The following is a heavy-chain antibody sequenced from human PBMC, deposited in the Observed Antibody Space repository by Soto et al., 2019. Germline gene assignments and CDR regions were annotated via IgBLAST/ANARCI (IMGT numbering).Heavy chain of an antibody. CDR3: AISARFLESLPHDINLDH. Sequence: GASVKVSCKASGYTFINYAMHWVRQAPGQRIEWMGWINVGSGDTKYSQKFQGRVTITRDTSASTAYMEVSSLRSEDTAVYYCAISARFLESLPHDINLDHWGQGTLVTVSS. CDR2: INVGSGDT. J-gene: IGHJ4*02. D-gene: IGHD3-3*01. V-gene: IGHV1-3*01. CDR1: GYTFINYA.